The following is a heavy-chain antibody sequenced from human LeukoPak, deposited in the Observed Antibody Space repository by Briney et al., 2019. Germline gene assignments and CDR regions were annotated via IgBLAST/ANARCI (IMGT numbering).Heavy chain of an antibody. J-gene: IGHJ3*02. Sequence: TSVKVSCKASGFTFTSSAVQWVRQARGQRLEWIGWIVVGSGNTNYAQKFQERVTITRDMSTSTAYMELSSLRSEDTAVYYCAADLITMVRGVDDAFDIWGQGTMVTVSS. D-gene: IGHD3-10*01. CDR2: IVVGSGNT. CDR1: GFTFTSSA. CDR3: AADLITMVRGVDDAFDI. V-gene: IGHV1-58*01.